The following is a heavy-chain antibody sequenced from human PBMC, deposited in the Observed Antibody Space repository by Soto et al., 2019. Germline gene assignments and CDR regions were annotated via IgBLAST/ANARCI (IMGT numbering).Heavy chain of an antibody. CDR3: ARGLMHYYGSGSYYNHFDY. D-gene: IGHD3-10*01. CDR2: IYYSGST. V-gene: IGHV4-59*01. J-gene: IGHJ4*02. CDR1: GGSISSYY. Sequence: PETLSLTCTVSGGSISSYYWSWIRQPPGKGLEWIGYIYYSGSTNYNPSLKSRVTISVDTSKNQFSLKLSSVTAADTAVYYCARGLMHYYGSGSYYNHFDYWGQGTLVTVSS.